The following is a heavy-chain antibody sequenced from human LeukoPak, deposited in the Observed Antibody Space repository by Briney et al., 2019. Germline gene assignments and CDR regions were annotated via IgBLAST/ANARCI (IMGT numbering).Heavy chain of an antibody. D-gene: IGHD3-10*01. CDR1: GISFGDYA. CDR3: ARVRGYYYYMDV. V-gene: IGHV3-48*03. J-gene: IGHJ6*03. Sequence: GRSLTLSCTASGISFGDYAMSWFRQAPGKGLEWVSYISSSGSTIYYADSVKGRFTISRDNAKNSLYLQMNSLRAEDTAVYYCARVRGYYYYMDVWGKGTTVTISS. CDR2: ISSSGSTI.